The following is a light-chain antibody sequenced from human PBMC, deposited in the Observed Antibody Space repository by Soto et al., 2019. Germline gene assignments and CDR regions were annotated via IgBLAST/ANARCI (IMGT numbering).Light chain of an antibody. CDR1: SSDVGGYNY. J-gene: IGLJ3*02. V-gene: IGLV2-14*01. CDR3: SSYTSSSTRL. CDR2: EVS. Sequence: QSVLTQPASVSGSRGQSITISCTGTSSDVGGYNYVSWYQQHPGKAPKLMIYEVSNRPSGVSNRFSGSKSGNTASLTISGRQAEDEADYYCSSYTSSSTRLFGGGTKLTVL.